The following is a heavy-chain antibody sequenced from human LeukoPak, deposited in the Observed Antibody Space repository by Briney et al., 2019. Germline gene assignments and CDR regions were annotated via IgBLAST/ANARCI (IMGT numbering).Heavy chain of an antibody. CDR3: ARMGDSSGLSWFDP. D-gene: IGHD3-22*01. CDR1: GGTFSSYA. J-gene: IGHJ5*02. CDR2: IIPIFSTA. Sequence: ASVKVSCKASGGTFSSYAISWVRQAPGQGLEWMGGIIPIFSTANYAQKFQDRVTITADESTSTAYMELSSLRSEDTAVYYCARMGDSSGLSWFDPWAREPWSPSPQ. V-gene: IGHV1-69*13.